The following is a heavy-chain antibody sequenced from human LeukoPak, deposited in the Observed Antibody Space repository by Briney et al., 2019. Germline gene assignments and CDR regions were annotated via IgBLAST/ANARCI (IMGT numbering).Heavy chain of an antibody. CDR3: ARDWGAAAGVVDY. Sequence: RASVKVSCKASGYTFTAYYMHWVRQAPGQGLQWMGWINPKSGGTNYAQKFQGRVTMTRDTSISTAYMELSRLRSDDTAVYYCARDWGAAAGVVDYWGQGTLVTVSS. CDR2: INPKSGGT. V-gene: IGHV1-2*02. J-gene: IGHJ4*02. D-gene: IGHD6-13*01. CDR1: GYTFTAYY.